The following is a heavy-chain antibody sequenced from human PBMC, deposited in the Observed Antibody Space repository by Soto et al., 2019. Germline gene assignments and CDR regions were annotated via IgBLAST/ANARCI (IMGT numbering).Heavy chain of an antibody. V-gene: IGHV3-15*07. CDR3: TADPNSGRYYLGGDY. J-gene: IGHJ4*02. CDR2: IKSKIDGGTT. Sequence: EVQLVESGGGLVKPGGSLRLSCAASGFTFSNAWMNWVRQAPGKGLEWVGRIKSKIDGGTTDYAAPVKGRFSISRDDSENTLYLQMNSLKTEDTSVYYGTADPNSGRYYLGGDYWGQGTLVTVSS. CDR1: GFTFSNAW. D-gene: IGHD1-26*01.